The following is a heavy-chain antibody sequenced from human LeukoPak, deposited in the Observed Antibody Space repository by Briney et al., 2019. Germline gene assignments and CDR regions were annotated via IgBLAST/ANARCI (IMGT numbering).Heavy chain of an antibody. CDR1: GASVTSNSAA. CDR3: ARAVVVAWKWFDP. J-gene: IGHJ5*02. CDR2: TYYRSKWYN. V-gene: IGHV6-1*01. D-gene: IGHD2-2*01. Sequence: SQTLSLTCAISGASVTSNSAAWNWISQSPSKGLEWLGRTYYRSKWYNYYAVSVESRITINPDTSKNQFSLQLNSVTREGTAVYYCARAVVVAWKWFDPWGQGTLVTVSS.